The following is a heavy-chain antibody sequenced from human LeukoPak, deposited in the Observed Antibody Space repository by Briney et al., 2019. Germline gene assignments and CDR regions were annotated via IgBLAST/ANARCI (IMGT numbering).Heavy chain of an antibody. D-gene: IGHD6-6*01. CDR1: GFTFSNYW. Sequence: GGSLRLSCAASGFTFSNYWMHWLRQAPGKGLVWVSRINSDGSSIAYADSVKGRFTISRDNAKNTLYLQMYSLRAEDTAIYYCAREYQSMARFDPWGQGTLVIVSS. CDR3: AREYQSMARFDP. V-gene: IGHV3-74*01. CDR2: INSDGSSI. J-gene: IGHJ5*02.